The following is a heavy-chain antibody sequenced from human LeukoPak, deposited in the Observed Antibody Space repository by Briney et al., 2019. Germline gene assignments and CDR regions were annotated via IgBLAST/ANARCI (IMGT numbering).Heavy chain of an antibody. J-gene: IGHJ6*03. Sequence: GGSLRLSCAASGFTFSSYSMNWVRQAPGKGLEWVSSISSSSSYIYYADSVKGRFTISRDNAKNSLYLQMNSLRAEDTAVYYCARPYHDFWSGYYAGGSHYYYYMDVWGKGTTVTVSS. CDR3: ARPYHDFWSGYYAGGSHYYYYMDV. CDR1: GFTFSSYS. CDR2: ISSSSSYI. D-gene: IGHD3-3*01. V-gene: IGHV3-21*01.